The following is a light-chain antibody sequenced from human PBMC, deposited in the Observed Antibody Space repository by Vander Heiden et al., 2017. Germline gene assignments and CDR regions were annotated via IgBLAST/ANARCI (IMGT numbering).Light chain of an antibody. CDR3: VLYMGSGIAV. Sequence: QTVVTKEPSFSVSPGGTLTLTCGLSTGSVATSYYHSWYQQTPGQAPRTLIYSTNTRSSGVPDRFSGSILGNKAALTITGAQADDESDYYCVLYMGSGIAVFGGGTQLTVL. CDR1: TGSVATSYY. CDR2: STN. J-gene: IGLJ7*01. V-gene: IGLV8-61*01.